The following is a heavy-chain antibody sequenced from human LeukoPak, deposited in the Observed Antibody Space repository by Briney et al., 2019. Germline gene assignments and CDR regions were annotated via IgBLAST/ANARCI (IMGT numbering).Heavy chain of an antibody. CDR3: TRGSIAYYYMDV. CDR1: GGSISSYY. J-gene: IGHJ6*03. Sequence: SETLSLTCTVSGGSISSYYWSWIRQPPGKGLEWIGNIYYSGSTNYNPSLKSRVTLSVDTSKNQFSLKLSSVTAAYTAVYYCTRGSIAYYYMDVWGKGTTVTISS. CDR2: IYYSGST. D-gene: IGHD3-22*01. V-gene: IGHV4-59*01.